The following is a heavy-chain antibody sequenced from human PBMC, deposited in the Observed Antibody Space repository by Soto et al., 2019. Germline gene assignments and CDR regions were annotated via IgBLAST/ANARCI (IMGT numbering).Heavy chain of an antibody. CDR3: ARDLEGRGNP. J-gene: IGHJ5*02. CDR2: TSAYNGNT. V-gene: IGHV1-18*01. CDR1: GYTFTSYG. D-gene: IGHD2-15*01. Sequence: ASVKVSFKASGYTFTSYGISWMRQAPGQGLEWMGWTSAYNGNTNYAQKLQGRVTMTTDTSTSTAYMELRSLRSDDTAGYYCARDLEGRGNPWGQRTLVTGSS.